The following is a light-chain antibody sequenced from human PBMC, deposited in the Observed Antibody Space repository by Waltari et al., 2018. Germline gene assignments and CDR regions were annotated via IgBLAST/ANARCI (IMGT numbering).Light chain of an antibody. CDR3: QVWDSISNHVV. CDR2: DDS. CDR1: SVGSKS. J-gene: IGLJ2*01. V-gene: IGLV3-21*02. Sequence: SYVLTQPPSVSVAPGQTATITCGGKSVGSKSVHWYQQKPGQAPGLVVYDDSDRPSGDPDRFSGSNAGNTATLTISRVEAGDEADYYCQVWDSISNHVVFGGGTRLTVL.